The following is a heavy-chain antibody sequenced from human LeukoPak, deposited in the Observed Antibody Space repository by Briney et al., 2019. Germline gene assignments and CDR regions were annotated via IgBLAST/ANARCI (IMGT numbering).Heavy chain of an antibody. CDR2: ITGRGGNT. D-gene: IGHD6-25*01. Sequence: GGSLRLSCAASGFTFSSFPMSWVRQAPGKGLQWVSGITGRGGNTYYADSVEGRFTISRDNSKSTLSLQMDSLRAEDTAIYYCARDRAAFDSWGQGTLVTVSS. V-gene: IGHV3-23*01. CDR3: ARDRAAFDS. J-gene: IGHJ4*02. CDR1: GFTFSSFP.